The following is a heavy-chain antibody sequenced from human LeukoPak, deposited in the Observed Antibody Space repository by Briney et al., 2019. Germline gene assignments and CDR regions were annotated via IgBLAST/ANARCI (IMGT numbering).Heavy chain of an antibody. CDR2: IYYSGST. CDR3: ARDAYYYDSSGKITRWFDP. D-gene: IGHD3-22*01. J-gene: IGHJ5*02. Sequence: PSETLSLTCTVSGGPISSYYWSWIRQPPGKGLEWIGYIYYSGSTNYNPSLTSRVTISVDTYKNQFSLKLSSVTAADTAVYYCARDAYYYDSSGKITRWFDPWGQGTLVTVSS. V-gene: IGHV4-59*01. CDR1: GGPISSYY.